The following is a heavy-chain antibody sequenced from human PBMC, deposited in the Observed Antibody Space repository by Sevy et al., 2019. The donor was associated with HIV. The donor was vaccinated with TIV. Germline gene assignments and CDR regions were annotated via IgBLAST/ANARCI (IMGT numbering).Heavy chain of an antibody. Sequence: SETLSLTCTVSGGSISSGNYYWHWNRPPPGQGLEWIGYISYTGNTYYNPSLKVPVTISVATSNNHFSLRLTSLTAADAAVYYCARDATEYTSSSVGFDPWGQGTLVTVSS. D-gene: IGHD6-6*01. CDR1: GGSISSGNYY. CDR3: ARDATEYTSSSVGFDP. J-gene: IGHJ5*02. V-gene: IGHV4-30-4*01. CDR2: ISYTGNT.